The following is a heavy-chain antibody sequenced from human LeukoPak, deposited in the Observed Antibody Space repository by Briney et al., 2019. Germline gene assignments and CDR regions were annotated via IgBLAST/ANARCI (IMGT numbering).Heavy chain of an antibody. V-gene: IGHV4-59*08. D-gene: IGHD6-13*01. Sequence: SETLSLTCTVSGGSISSYYWSWIRQPPGKGLEWIGYIYYSGSTNYNPSLKSRVTISVDTSKNQFSLKLSSVTAADTAVYYCARHPRIAAAGPHWFDPWGQGTLVTVSS. CDR3: ARHPRIAAAGPHWFDP. CDR1: GGSISSYY. CDR2: IYYSGST. J-gene: IGHJ5*02.